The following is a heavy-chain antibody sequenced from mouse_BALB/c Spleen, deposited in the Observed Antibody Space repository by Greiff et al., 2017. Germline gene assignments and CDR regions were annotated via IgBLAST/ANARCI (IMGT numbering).Heavy chain of an antibody. CDR3: ATSYGNYWYFDV. D-gene: IGHD2-10*02. V-gene: IGHV2-2*02. CDR1: GFSLTSYG. Sequence: QVHVKQSGPGLVQPSQSLSITCTVSGFSLTSYGVHWVRQSPGKGLEWLGVIWSGGSTDYNAAFISRLSISKDNSKSQVFFKMNSLQANDTAIYYCATSYGNYWYFDVWGAGTTVTVSS. CDR2: IWSGGST. J-gene: IGHJ1*01.